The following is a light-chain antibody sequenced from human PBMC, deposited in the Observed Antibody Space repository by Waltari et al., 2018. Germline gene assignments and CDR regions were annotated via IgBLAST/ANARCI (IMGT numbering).Light chain of an antibody. CDR1: SSNNGSNP. J-gene: IGLJ2*01. CDR3: AAWDDSLNGVV. Sequence: QSVLTQPPSASGTPGQRVTISCSGSSSNNGSNPGNWYQQLPGTAPKLLIYSNNQRPSGVPDRFSGSKSGTSASLAISGPQSEYQADYYCAAWDDSLNGVVFGGGTKLTVL. V-gene: IGLV1-44*01. CDR2: SNN.